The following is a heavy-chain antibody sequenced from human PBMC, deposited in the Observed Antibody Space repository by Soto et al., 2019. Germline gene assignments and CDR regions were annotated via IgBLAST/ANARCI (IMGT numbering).Heavy chain of an antibody. Sequence: QVTLKTSGPTLVQPTQTVTFTCTFPGVPRSTSGLGVGWIRHPQGKALEWVALVYWDDDERYSPSLKSRLTINKDTSKNQVVNTMTSMDPVDTATYYCAHMIEGAVFDHCGQGTLVTVSS. D-gene: IGHD2-21*01. J-gene: IGHJ4*02. CDR3: AHMIEGAVFDH. CDR2: VYWDDDE. V-gene: IGHV2-5*02. CDR1: GVPRSTSGLG.